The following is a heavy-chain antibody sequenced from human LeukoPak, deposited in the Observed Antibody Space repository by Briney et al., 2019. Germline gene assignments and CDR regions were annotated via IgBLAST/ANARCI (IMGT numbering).Heavy chain of an antibody. J-gene: IGHJ3*02. V-gene: IGHV4-39*07. D-gene: IGHD7-27*01. CDR1: GGSISSSSYY. Sequence: SETLSLTCTVSGGSISSSSYYWGWIRQPPGKGLEWIGRIYTSGSTNYNPSLKSRVTMSVDTSKNQFSLKLTSVTSADTAVYYCAREVQYRLGTNVFDIWGQGTVVAVSS. CDR2: IYTSGST. CDR3: AREVQYRLGTNVFDI.